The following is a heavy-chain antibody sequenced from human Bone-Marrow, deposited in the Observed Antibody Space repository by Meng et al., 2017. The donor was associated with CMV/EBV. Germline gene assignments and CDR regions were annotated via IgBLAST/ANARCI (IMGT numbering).Heavy chain of an antibody. Sequence: ASVKVSCKASGGTFSSYAISWVRQATGQGLEWMGWMNPNSGNTGYAQKVQGRVTLTRVTSISTAYMELSSLTSDDTAVYYCARTRIEVEPDGRKIKYYNYGMDVWGQGTTVTVSS. D-gene: IGHD2-2*01. J-gene: IGHJ6*02. CDR1: GGTFSSYA. CDR3: ARTRIEVEPDGRKIKYYNYGMDV. CDR2: MNPNSGNT. V-gene: IGHV1-8*02.